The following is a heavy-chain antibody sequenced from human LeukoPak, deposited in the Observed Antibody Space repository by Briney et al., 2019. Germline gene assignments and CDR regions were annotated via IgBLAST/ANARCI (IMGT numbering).Heavy chain of an antibody. Sequence: SVKVSCKASGGTFSSYTISWVRQAPGQGLEWMGRIIPVLGIANYAQKFQGRVTITADKSTSTAYMELSSRRSEDTAVYYCASESGSYNDAFDIWGQGTMVTVSS. J-gene: IGHJ3*02. CDR1: GGTFSSYT. D-gene: IGHD1-26*01. CDR2: IIPVLGIA. CDR3: ASESGSYNDAFDI. V-gene: IGHV1-69*02.